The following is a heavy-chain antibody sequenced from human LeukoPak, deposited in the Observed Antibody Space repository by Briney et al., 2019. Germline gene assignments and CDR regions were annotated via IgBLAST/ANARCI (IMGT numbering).Heavy chain of an antibody. CDR3: AKDDYYDDIFDY. CDR1: GFTFSSYG. J-gene: IGHJ4*02. CDR2: ISYDGSNK. Sequence: GGSLRLSCAASGFTFSSYGMHWVRQAPGKGLEWVAVISYDGSNKYYADSVKGRFTISRDNSKNTLYLQMNSLRAEDTAVYYCAKDDYYDDIFDYWGQGTLVTVSS. D-gene: IGHD3-22*01. V-gene: IGHV3-30*18.